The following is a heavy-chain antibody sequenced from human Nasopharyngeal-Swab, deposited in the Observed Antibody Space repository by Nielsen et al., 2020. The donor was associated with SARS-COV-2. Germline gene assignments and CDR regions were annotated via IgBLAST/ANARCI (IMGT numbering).Heavy chain of an antibody. CDR1: GFTFSTYA. CDR2: SSVSVIGSNT. CDR3: TTDFYFDY. Sequence: GESLKISCAASGFTFSTYAMSWVRQVPGKGLEWVSSSSVSVIGSNTYYADSVKGRFTISRDDSKNTAFLQMDSLKTEDTALYYCTTDFYFDYWGQGTLVTVSS. V-gene: IGHV3-23*01. J-gene: IGHJ4*02.